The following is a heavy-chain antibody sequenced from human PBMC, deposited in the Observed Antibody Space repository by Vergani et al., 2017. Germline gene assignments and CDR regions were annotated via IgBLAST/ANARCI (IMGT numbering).Heavy chain of an antibody. D-gene: IGHD2/OR15-2a*01. V-gene: IGHV3-7*01. J-gene: IGHJ4*02. Sequence: DVQLVQSGGGLIQPGGSLRLSCVVSGFTFSKYWMRWVRQAPGKGLEWVANINRDGSEKNYGDSVRGRFTISRDNAKNSVYLQMNSLRGEDTAVYYCASHEYGGDAYWGQGTLVTVSS. CDR3: ASHEYGGDAY. CDR2: INRDGSEK. CDR1: GFTFSKYW.